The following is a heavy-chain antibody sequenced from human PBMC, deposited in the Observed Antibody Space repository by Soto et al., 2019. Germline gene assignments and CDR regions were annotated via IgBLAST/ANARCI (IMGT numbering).Heavy chain of an antibody. V-gene: IGHV4-4*08. Sequence: SETLSLTCTVSGDSFGNFYWSWIRQPAGKGLESIGTTYSNPSLQSRVTISVDTSNNQFSLKLTSVTAADTSVYYCARHGGKLGITGTMGNFDYWGQGSLVTVSS. J-gene: IGHJ4*02. CDR2: IGTT. CDR3: ARHGGKLGITGTMGNFDY. D-gene: IGHD1-20*01. CDR1: GDSFGNFY.